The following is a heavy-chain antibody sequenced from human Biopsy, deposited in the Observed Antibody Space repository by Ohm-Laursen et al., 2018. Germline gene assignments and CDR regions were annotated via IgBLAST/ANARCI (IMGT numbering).Heavy chain of an antibody. D-gene: IGHD1-20*01. J-gene: IGHJ4*02. CDR1: GYTLTDLS. CDR3: AGDINNWNVNY. Sequence: SVKVSCKVSGYTLTDLSMHWVRQAPGKGLEWMGGFAPENVKTIYAQKFQGRVTMTEDTSTDTAYMELSNLRSEDTAVYYCAGDINNWNVNYWGQGTLVIVSS. CDR2: FAPENVKT. V-gene: IGHV1-24*01.